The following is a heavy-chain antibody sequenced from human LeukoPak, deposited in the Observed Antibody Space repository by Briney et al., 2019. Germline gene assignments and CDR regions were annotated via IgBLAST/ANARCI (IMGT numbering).Heavy chain of an antibody. V-gene: IGHV1-69*01. D-gene: IGHD3-10*01. CDR1: GGTFSSYA. J-gene: IGHJ6*03. CDR3: ARVRYYGSGTNSVRSPRYYMDV. Sequence: SVKVSCKASGGTFSSYAISWVRQAPGQGLEWMGGIIPIFGTANYAQKFQGRVTITADESTSTAYMELSSLRSEDTAVYYCARVRYYGSGTNSVRSPRYYMDVWGKGTTVTIPS. CDR2: IIPIFGTA.